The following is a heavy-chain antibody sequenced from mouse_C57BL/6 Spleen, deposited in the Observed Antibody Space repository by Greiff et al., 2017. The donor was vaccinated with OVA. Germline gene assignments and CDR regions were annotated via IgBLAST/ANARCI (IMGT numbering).Heavy chain of an antibody. CDR1: GYTFTSYW. J-gene: IGHJ2*01. D-gene: IGHD1-1*01. CDR3: ARRTTVVATGGYCDY. Sequence: VQLQQPGAELVMPGASVKLSCKASGYTFTSYWMHWVKQRPGQGLEWIGEIDPSDSYTNYNQKFKGKSTLTVDKSSSTAYMQLSSLTSEDSAVYYCARRTTVVATGGYCDYWGQGTTLTVSS. CDR2: IDPSDSYT. V-gene: IGHV1-69*01.